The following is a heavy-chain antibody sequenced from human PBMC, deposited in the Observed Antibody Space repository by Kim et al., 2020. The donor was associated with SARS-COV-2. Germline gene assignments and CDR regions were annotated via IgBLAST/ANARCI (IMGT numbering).Heavy chain of an antibody. CDR2: IIPIFGTA. CDR3: ASSIVAGTTYYYYGMDV. J-gene: IGHJ6*02. Sequence: SVKVSCKASGGTFSSYAISWVRQAPGQGLEWMGGIIPIFGTANYAQKFQGRVTITADESTSTAYMELSSLRSEDTAVYYCASSIVAGTTYYYYGMDVWGQGTTVTVSS. V-gene: IGHV1-69*13. CDR1: GGTFSSYA. D-gene: IGHD5-12*01.